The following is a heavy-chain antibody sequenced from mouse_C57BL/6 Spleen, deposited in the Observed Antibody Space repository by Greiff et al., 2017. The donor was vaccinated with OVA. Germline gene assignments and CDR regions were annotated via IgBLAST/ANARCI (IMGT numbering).Heavy chain of an antibody. CDR2: IWWDDDK. Sequence: QVTLKESGPGILQPSQTLSLTCSFSGFSLSTFGMGVGWIRQPSGKGLEWLAHIWWDDDKYYNPALKSRLTISKDTSKNQVFLKIANVDTADTATYYCARIWYYYGSSYGYYAMDYWGQGTSVTVSS. CDR3: ARIWYYYGSSYGYYAMDY. J-gene: IGHJ4*01. D-gene: IGHD1-1*01. CDR1: GFSLSTFGMG. V-gene: IGHV8-8*01.